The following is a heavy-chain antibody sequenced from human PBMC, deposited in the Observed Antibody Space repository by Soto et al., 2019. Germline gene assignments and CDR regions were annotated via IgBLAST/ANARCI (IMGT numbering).Heavy chain of an antibody. D-gene: IGHD2-15*01. CDR2: ISYDGSNK. V-gene: IGHV3-30*18. J-gene: IGHJ4*02. CDR3: AKAAATYYCSGGYCYNYYFDS. Sequence: QVQLVESGGGVIQPGRSLRLSCAASGFTFSNYDMHWVRQAPGKGLEWVAVISYDGSNKYYADYVRGRFTISRDNSKNTLYLQMNSLRADDTAVYYCAKAAATYYCSGGYCYNYYFDSWVQGTLVTVSS. CDR1: GFTFSNYD.